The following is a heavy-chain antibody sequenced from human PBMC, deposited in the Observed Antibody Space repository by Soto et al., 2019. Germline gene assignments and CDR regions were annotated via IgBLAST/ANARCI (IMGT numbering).Heavy chain of an antibody. Sequence: GESRKISCKGSGCRFTNYWIGWVRQMPGKGLEWMGIIHPGDSDTRYSPSFRGQVTISVDKSISTAYLQWSSLKASDTAMYYCASALMSTNAYYYGMDVWGQGTTVTVSS. CDR3: ASALMSTNAYYYGMDV. D-gene: IGHD2-8*01. J-gene: IGHJ6*02. CDR1: GCRFTNYW. V-gene: IGHV5-51*01. CDR2: IHPGDSDT.